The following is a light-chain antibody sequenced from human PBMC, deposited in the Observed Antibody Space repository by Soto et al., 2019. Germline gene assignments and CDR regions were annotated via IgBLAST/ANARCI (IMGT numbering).Light chain of an antibody. Sequence: DIPMTQSPSSLSASIGDRVTITCRASQSISNYLNWYQQKPGDAPKILIYAASTLQSGVPSRFSGSGSGTDFTLTINSLHPEDFATYYCQQTYNLPRTFGQGTKLQI. V-gene: IGKV1-39*01. CDR3: QQTYNLPRT. CDR2: AAS. J-gene: IGKJ2*02. CDR1: QSISNY.